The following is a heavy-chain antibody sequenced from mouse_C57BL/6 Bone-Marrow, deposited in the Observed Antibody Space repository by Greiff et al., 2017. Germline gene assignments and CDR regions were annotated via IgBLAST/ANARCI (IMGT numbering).Heavy chain of an antibody. D-gene: IGHD4-1*01. CDR1: GYTFTSYW. J-gene: IGHJ1*03. Sequence: VKLQESGAELVKPGASVKLSCKASGYTFTSYWMQWVKQRPGQGLEWIGEIDPSDSYTNYNQKFKGKATLTVDTSSSTAYMQLSSLTSEDSAVYYCARPLTSYWYFDVWGTGTTVTVSS. CDR2: IDPSDSYT. V-gene: IGHV1-50*01. CDR3: ARPLTSYWYFDV.